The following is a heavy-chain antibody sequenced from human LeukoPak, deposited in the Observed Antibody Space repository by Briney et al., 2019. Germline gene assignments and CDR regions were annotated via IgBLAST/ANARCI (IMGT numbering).Heavy chain of an antibody. CDR3: ARDIGYYYGSGSLHGMDV. D-gene: IGHD3-10*01. V-gene: IGHV3-30-3*01. J-gene: IGHJ6*02. CDR2: ISYEGSNK. CDR1: GFTYSSYA. Sequence: GGSLRLSCAASGFTYSSYAMHWVRQAPGKGLEWVAVISYEGSNKYYADSVKGRFTISRDNSKNTLYLQMNSLRAEDTAVYYCARDIGYYYGSGSLHGMDVWGQGTTVTVSS.